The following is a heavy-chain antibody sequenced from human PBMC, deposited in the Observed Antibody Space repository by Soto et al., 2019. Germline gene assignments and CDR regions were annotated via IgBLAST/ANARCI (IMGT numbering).Heavy chain of an antibody. D-gene: IGHD2-15*01. V-gene: IGHV3-30*18. CDR1: GFTFSSYG. J-gene: IGHJ4*02. Sequence: GGSLRLSCAASGFTFSSYGMHWVRQAPGKGLEWVAVISYDGSNKYYADSVKGRFTISRDNSKNTLYLQMNSLRAEDTAVYYCAKDCSGGSCYFFDYWGQGTLVTVSS. CDR3: AKDCSGGSCYFFDY. CDR2: ISYDGSNK.